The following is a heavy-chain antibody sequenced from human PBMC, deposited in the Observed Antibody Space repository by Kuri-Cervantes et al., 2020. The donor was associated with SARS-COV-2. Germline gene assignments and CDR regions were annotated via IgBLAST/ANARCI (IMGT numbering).Heavy chain of an antibody. Sequence: ASVKVSCKASGYTFTNYYIHWVRQAPGHGLEWMGVINPSGGSTSCAQKFQGRVTMTRDTSTTTVYMELRSLRSEDTAVYYCARGPVIAVAAGFDYWGQGTLVTVSS. CDR2: INPSGGST. D-gene: IGHD6-19*01. V-gene: IGHV1-46*01. J-gene: IGHJ4*02. CDR1: GYTFTNYY. CDR3: ARGPVIAVAAGFDY.